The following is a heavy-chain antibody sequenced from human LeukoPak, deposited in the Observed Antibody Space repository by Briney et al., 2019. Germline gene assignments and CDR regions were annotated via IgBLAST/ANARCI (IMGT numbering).Heavy chain of an antibody. V-gene: IGHV1-18*04. CDR1: GYTFTDYY. J-gene: IGHJ6*03. CDR3: ARVVDSSSWFPNYYYYYMDV. CDR2: ISPDNGNT. Sequence: ASVKVSCKASGYTFTDYYIHWVRQAPGQGLEWMGWISPDNGNTNYAQKLQGRVTMTTDTSTTTAYMEVRSLRSDDTAVYYCARVVDSSSWFPNYYYYYMDVWGKGTTVTVSS. D-gene: IGHD6-13*01.